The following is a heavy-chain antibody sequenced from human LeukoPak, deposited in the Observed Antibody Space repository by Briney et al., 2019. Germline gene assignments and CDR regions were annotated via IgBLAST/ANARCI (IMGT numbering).Heavy chain of an antibody. Sequence: PGGSLRLSCAASGFTFSSFAMSWVRQAPGQGLEWVSTIIGSGGSTYYAHSVKGRFTISRDNSKNTLFLQMNSLRAEDTAVYYCAKDRSCSGSSCNVGSWGQGTMVTVSS. J-gene: IGHJ3*01. D-gene: IGHD2-2*01. CDR2: IIGSGGST. V-gene: IGHV3-23*01. CDR1: GFTFSSFA. CDR3: AKDRSCSGSSCNVGS.